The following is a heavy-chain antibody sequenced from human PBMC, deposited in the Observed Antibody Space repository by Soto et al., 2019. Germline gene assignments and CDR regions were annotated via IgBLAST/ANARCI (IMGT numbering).Heavy chain of an antibody. CDR1: GGSISSSNW. J-gene: IGHJ4*02. V-gene: IGHV4-4*02. CDR2: IYHSGST. CDR3: ARLGIQLWTYNRHYFDY. D-gene: IGHD5-18*01. Sequence: SETLSLTCAVSGGSISSSNWWSWVRQPPGKGLEWIGEIYHSGSTNYNPSLKSRVTISVDKSKNQFSLKLSSVTAADTAVYYCARLGIQLWTYNRHYFDYWGQGTLVTVSS.